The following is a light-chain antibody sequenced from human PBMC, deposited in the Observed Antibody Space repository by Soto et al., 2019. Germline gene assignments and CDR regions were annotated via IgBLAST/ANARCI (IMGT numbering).Light chain of an antibody. V-gene: IGKV4-1*01. CDR1: QSVLYSSNNKNY. J-gene: IGKJ2*01. Sequence: DIVMTQSPESLAVSLGERATINCKSSQSVLYSSNNKNYIAWFQQKPGQAPKLLIYWASTRESGVPDRFSGSESGTDVTLTISSLQAEDVGVYYCQQYYTSPYTFGQGTKLEIK. CDR3: QQYYTSPYT. CDR2: WAS.